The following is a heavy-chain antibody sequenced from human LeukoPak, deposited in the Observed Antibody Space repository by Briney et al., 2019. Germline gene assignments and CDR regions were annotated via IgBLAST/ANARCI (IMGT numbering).Heavy chain of an antibody. J-gene: IGHJ4*02. CDR3: ARTTVFDY. D-gene: IGHD1-14*01. CDR1: GFTFSSYS. V-gene: IGHV3-48*02. CDR2: ISSSGSTI. Sequence: HPGGSLRLSCATSGFTFSSYSMSWVRQAPGKGLEWVSYISSSGSTIYYAASVKGRFIISRDNARKSVSLQMNSLRDEDTAVYYCARTTVFDYWGQGTLVTVSS.